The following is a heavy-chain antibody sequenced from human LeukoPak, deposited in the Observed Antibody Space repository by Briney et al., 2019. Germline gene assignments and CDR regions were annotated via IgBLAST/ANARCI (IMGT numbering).Heavy chain of an antibody. CDR3: ARSNYYTVDV. J-gene: IGHJ6*02. CDR1: GFTSSDYY. V-gene: IGHV3-11*01. Sequence: GGSLRLSCAASGFTSSDYYMTWIRQPPGKGPEWISYISSSGGTTTYVDSVKGRFTISRDNAKNPLYLQMNSLRADNTAVYYCARSNYYTVDVWGQGTVVTVSS. CDR2: ISSSGGTT.